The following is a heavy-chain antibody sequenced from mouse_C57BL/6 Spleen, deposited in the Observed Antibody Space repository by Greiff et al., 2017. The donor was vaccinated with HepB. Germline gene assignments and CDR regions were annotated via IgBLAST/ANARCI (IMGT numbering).Heavy chain of an antibody. D-gene: IGHD2-4*01. CDR3: ARENYDGDYYAMGY. Sequence: QVQLQQPGAELVKPGASVKLSCKASGYTFTSYWMQWVNQRPGQGLEWIGEIDPSDSYTNYNQKFNGKATFTVDISSSTAYMQLSSLTSEDSAVYYGARENYDGDYYAMGYWGEGTSVTVSS. J-gene: IGHJ4*01. CDR2: IDPSDSYT. V-gene: IGHV1-50*01. CDR1: GYTFTSYW.